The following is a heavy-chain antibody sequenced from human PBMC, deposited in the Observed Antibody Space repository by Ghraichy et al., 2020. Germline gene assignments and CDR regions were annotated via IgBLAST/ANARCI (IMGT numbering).Heavy chain of an antibody. D-gene: IGHD2-15*01. V-gene: IGHV3-23*01. CDR1: GFTFRSYA. J-gene: IGHJ4*02. CDR2: ISGGSSTT. CDR3: AKDPCTGGSCYGTLGY. Sequence: GESLNISCAASGFTFRSYAMSWVRQAPGKGLEWVSAISGGSSTTYYADSGRGRFTISRDNSKNPLYLQMNSLRAEDTAVYYCAKDPCTGGSCYGTLGYWGQGTLVTVSS.